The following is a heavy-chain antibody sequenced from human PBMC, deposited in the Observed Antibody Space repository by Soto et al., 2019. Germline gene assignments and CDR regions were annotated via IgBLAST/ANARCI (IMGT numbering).Heavy chain of an antibody. D-gene: IGHD4-17*01. J-gene: IGHJ4*02. CDR3: ARHQLGSDFGDYENYFDY. CDR2: IYYSGST. Sequence: SETLSLTCTVSGGSISSSSYYWGWIRQPPGKGLEWIGSIYYSGSTYYNPSLKSRVTISVDTSKNQFSLKLSSVTAADTAVYYCARHQLGSDFGDYENYFDYWGQGTLVTVFS. CDR1: GGSISSSSYY. V-gene: IGHV4-39*01.